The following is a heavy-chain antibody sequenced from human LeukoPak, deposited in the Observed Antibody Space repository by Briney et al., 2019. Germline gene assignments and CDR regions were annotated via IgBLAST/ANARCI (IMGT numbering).Heavy chain of an antibody. CDR3: AKGRGYCTGGSCYSDY. CDR2: ISGSDGST. V-gene: IGHV3-23*01. CDR1: GFPFSNYA. Sequence: GGSLRLSCTASGFPFSNYAMSWVRQAPGKGLEWVSTISGSDGSTYYADSVKGRFTISRDNSKNTLYLQMNSLRVEDTAIYYCAKGRGYCTGGSCYSDYWGQGTLVTVSS. J-gene: IGHJ4*02. D-gene: IGHD2-15*01.